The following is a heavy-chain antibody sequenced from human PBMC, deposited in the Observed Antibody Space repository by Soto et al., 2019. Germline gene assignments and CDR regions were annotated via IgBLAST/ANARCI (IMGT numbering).Heavy chain of an antibody. D-gene: IGHD2-2*01. V-gene: IGHV1-69*13. CDR3: ARYCSSTSCYGWDYYYGMDV. Sequence: SVKVSCKASGGTFSSYAISWVRQAPGQGLEWMGGIIPIFGTANYAQKFQGRVTITADESTSTAYMELSSLRSEDTAVYYCARYCSSTSCYGWDYYYGMDVWGQGTKVTVSS. CDR2: IIPIFGTA. J-gene: IGHJ6*02. CDR1: GGTFSSYA.